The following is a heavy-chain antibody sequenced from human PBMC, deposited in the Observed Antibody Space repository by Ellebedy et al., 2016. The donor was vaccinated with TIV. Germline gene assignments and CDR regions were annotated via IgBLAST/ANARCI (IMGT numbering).Heavy chain of an antibody. V-gene: IGHV1-8*01. Sequence: AASVKVSCKASGYTFTSCDVSWVRRATGHGLEWMGWTNPNTTDRGYPQKFQGRLTMTRNTSISTAYMELSSLRSEDTAVYYCARVSSGGIHTPDYWGQGTLVTVSS. J-gene: IGHJ4*02. CDR3: ARVSSGGIHTPDY. CDR2: TNPNTTDR. D-gene: IGHD2-15*01. CDR1: GYTFTSCD.